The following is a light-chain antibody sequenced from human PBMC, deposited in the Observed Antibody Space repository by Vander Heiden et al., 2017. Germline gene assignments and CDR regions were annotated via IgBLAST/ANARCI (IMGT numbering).Light chain of an antibody. CDR1: QRVSSY. CDR2: DAS. V-gene: IGKV3-11*01. J-gene: IGKJ4*01. CDR3: QQRSNLVT. Sequence: EIVLTQSPATLSLSPGERATLSCRASQRVSSYLAWYQQKPGQAPRLLIYDASNRANGIPDRFSGSGSGTDFTLTSSSREPEDFAVYYWQQRSNLVTFGGGTKVEIK.